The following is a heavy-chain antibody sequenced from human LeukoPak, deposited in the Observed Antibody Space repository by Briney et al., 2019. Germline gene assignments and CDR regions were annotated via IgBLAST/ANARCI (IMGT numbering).Heavy chain of an antibody. J-gene: IGHJ2*01. CDR2: IYTSGST. CDR3: AGLIAAAGPHWYFDL. V-gene: IGHV4-4*07. CDR1: GGSISSYY. D-gene: IGHD6-13*01. Sequence: PSETLSLTCTVSGGSISSYYWSWIRQPAGKGLEWIGRIYTSGSTNYNPSLNSRVTMSVDTSKNQFSLKLSSVTAADTAVYYCAGLIAAAGPHWYFDLWGRGTLVTVSS.